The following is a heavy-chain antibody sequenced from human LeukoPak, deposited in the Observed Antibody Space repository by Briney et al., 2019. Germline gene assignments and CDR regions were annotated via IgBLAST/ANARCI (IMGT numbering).Heavy chain of an antibody. CDR1: GTSFTSYY. D-gene: IGHD4-17*01. Sequence: SETLSLTCGVSGTSFTSYYWSWIRQTPGKGLEWIGEVNHSGYTNMNPSLKSRVTISVDTSKNQFSLMMTSVAAADTAVYFCARMTTGHDYWGQGTLVTVSS. CDR2: VNHSGYT. J-gene: IGHJ4*02. CDR3: ARMTTGHDY. V-gene: IGHV4-34*01.